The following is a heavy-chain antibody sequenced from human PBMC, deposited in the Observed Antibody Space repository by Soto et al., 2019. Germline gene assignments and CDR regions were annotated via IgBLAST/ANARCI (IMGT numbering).Heavy chain of an antibody. J-gene: IGHJ3*02. CDR3: AREPISGWFFDI. V-gene: IGHV3-66*01. D-gene: IGHD6-19*01. CDR1: GFTVSSNY. CDR2: IYSGGST. Sequence: GGSLRLSCAASGFTVSSNYMSWVRQAPEKGLEWVSVIYSGGSTYYADSVKGRFTISRDNSKNTLYLQMNSLRAEDTAVYYCAREPISGWFFDIWGQGTMVTVSS.